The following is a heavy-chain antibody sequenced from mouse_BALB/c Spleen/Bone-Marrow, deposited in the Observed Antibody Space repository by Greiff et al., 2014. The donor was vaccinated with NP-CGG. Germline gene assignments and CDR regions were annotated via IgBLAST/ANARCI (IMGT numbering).Heavy chain of an antibody. Sequence: DVKLVESRGGLVQPGGSRKLSCAASGFTFSSFGMHWVRQAPEKGLEWVAYISSGSSTIYYADTVKGRFTISRDNPKNTLFLQMTSLRSGDTAMYYCARSLLRLSYAMDYWGQGTSVTVSS. CDR1: GFTFSSFG. CDR2: ISSGSSTI. D-gene: IGHD1-2*01. CDR3: ARSLLRLSYAMDY. V-gene: IGHV5-17*02. J-gene: IGHJ4*01.